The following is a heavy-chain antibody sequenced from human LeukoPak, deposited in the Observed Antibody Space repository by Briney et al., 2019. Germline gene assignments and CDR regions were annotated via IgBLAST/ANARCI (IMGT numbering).Heavy chain of an antibody. J-gene: IGHJ6*02. CDR2: IKSKTDGGTT. CDR1: GLTFSNAW. V-gene: IGHV3-15*01. Sequence: GGSLRLSCAASGLTFSNAWMSWVRQAPGKGLEWVGRIKSKTDGGTTDYAAPVKGRFTISRDDSKNTLYLQMNSLKTEDTAVYYCTTDPPYGDYVGRVSYGMDVWGQGTTVTVSS. D-gene: IGHD4-17*01. CDR3: TTDPPYGDYVGRVSYGMDV.